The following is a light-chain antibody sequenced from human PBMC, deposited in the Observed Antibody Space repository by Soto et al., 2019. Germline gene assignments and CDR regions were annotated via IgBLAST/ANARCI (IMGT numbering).Light chain of an antibody. CDR1: QTTINW. CDR3: QHQRT. CDR2: KAS. Sequence: DIQMTQPPSTLSASVGDRVTITCRASQTTINWLAWYQQKPGKAPKLLIYKASTLESGVPSRFSGSGSGTEFTLTISNLQPDDFGTYYCQHQRTFGQGTKVEIK. J-gene: IGKJ1*01. V-gene: IGKV1-5*03.